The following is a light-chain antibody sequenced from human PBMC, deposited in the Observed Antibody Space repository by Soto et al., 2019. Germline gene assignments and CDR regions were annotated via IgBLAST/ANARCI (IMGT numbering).Light chain of an antibody. CDR1: QSMTRTY. J-gene: IGKJ2*01. Sequence: EIVLMQSPGTLSLSPGERATLSCRASQSMTRTYIAWYQKKPGQAPRLLIYAASIRAPGIPDKFSGTGSGTDYSLTIDRLEPEDSAVYYCHQYDNAPQTFGQGTKVESK. V-gene: IGKV3-20*01. CDR2: AAS. CDR3: HQYDNAPQT.